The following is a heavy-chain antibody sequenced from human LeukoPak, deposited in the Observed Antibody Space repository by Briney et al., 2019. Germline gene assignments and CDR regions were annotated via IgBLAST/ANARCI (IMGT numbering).Heavy chain of an antibody. Sequence: GGSLRLSCAASGFTFSSYSMNWVRQAPGKGLEWVSSISSSSSYIYYADSVKGRFTISRDNAKNSLYLQMNSLRAEDTAAYYCARDRDDYPYYWGQGTLVTVSS. CDR2: ISSSSSYI. D-gene: IGHD4-11*01. CDR3: ARDRDDYPYY. CDR1: GFTFSSYS. J-gene: IGHJ4*02. V-gene: IGHV3-21*01.